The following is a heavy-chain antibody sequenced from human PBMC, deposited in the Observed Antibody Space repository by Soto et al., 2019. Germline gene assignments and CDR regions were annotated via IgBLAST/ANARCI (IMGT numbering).Heavy chain of an antibody. CDR2: IIPLFGTT. Sequence: QVHLVQSGAEVKKPGSSVKVSCKASGGTCSSYAISWVRQSPGQGLEWMGGIIPLFGTTNYAQKFQGRVTITADESTSTAYMELSSLRSEDTAVYYCAREWDCPWGQGTLVTVSS. D-gene: IGHD1-26*01. CDR1: GGTCSSYA. V-gene: IGHV1-69*12. J-gene: IGHJ5*02. CDR3: AREWDCP.